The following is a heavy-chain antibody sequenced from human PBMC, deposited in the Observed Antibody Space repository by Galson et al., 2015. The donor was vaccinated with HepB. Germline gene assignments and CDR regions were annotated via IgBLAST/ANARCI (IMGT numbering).Heavy chain of an antibody. D-gene: IGHD3-3*01. CDR2: ITQSGST. CDR1: GGSFSTYH. V-gene: IGHV4-34*01. J-gene: IGHJ6*01. CDR3: ARGKGRQVLLDYHYYGMDV. Sequence: ETLSLTCAVFGGSFSTYHWTWVRQPPGKGLEWIGEITQSGSTHSNPSLKSRVTISVDTSKNQFSLKVRSVTAADTAVYYCARGKGRQVLLDYHYYGMDVWGQGTTVSVSS.